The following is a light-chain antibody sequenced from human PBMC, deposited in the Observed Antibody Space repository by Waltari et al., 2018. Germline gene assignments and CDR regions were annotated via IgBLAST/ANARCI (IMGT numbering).Light chain of an antibody. V-gene: IGKV1-5*03. Sequence: DIQMTQSPSTLSASVGDRVTITCRASQSISNWLACYQQKPGKAPKLLIYKASTLESGVPSRFSGSGSGTEVTLTISSLQPDDFATYYCQQYNSYSLLTFGGGTKVEIK. J-gene: IGKJ4*01. CDR3: QQYNSYSLLT. CDR2: KAS. CDR1: QSISNW.